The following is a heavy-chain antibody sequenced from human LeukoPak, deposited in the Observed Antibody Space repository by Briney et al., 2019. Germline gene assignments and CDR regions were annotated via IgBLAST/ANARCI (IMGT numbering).Heavy chain of an antibody. D-gene: IGHD1-26*01. Sequence: SETLSLTCTVSGGSISSGDYYWSWIRQPPGKGLEWIGYIYYSGSTYYNPSLKSRVTISVDKSKNQFSLKLSSVTATDTAVYYCATLSIVGATLDYWGQGTLVTVSS. CDR1: GGSISSGDYY. CDR3: ATLSIVGATLDY. V-gene: IGHV4-30-4*01. J-gene: IGHJ4*02. CDR2: IYYSGST.